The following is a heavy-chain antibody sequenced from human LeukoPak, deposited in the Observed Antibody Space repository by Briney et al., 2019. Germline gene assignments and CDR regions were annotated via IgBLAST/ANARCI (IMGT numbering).Heavy chain of an antibody. CDR2: ICGSGGST. J-gene: IGHJ5*02. CDR1: GFTFSSCA. Sequence: GGALRLSCAASGFTFSSCAMSWVRQAPGKGLEWVPAICGSGGSTYYADSVKGRFTISRDNSKNTLYLQMNSLRAEDTAVYYCAKDFESAVVVLAAMFDPWGQGTLVTVSS. V-gene: IGHV3-23*01. CDR3: AKDFESAVVVLAAMFDP. D-gene: IGHD2-2*01.